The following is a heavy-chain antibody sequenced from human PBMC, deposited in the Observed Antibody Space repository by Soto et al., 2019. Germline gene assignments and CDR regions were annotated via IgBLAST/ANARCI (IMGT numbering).Heavy chain of an antibody. V-gene: IGHV3-48*02. D-gene: IGHD5-18*01. CDR3: ATKDTTMVKSHLDY. Sequence: GGSLRLSCVASGFTLSSYAMNWVRQAPGKGLEWVSYITSTSNTIYYADSVRGRFTISRDNAKNSLYLQMNSLRDEDTAVYYCATKDTTMVKSHLDYWGQGTLVTVSS. J-gene: IGHJ4*02. CDR1: GFTLSSYA. CDR2: ITSTSNTI.